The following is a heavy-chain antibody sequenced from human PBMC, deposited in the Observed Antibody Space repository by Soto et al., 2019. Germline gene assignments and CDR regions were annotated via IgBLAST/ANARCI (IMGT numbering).Heavy chain of an antibody. J-gene: IGHJ4*02. CDR3: AKDTGRNGYGIFRY. Sequence: GGSLRLSCAASGSTFDDYAMHWVRQAPGKGLEWVSGISWNSGSIGYADSVKGRFTISRDNAKNSLYLQMNSLRAEDTALYYCAKDTGRNGYGIFRYWGQGTLVTVSS. CDR2: ISWNSGSI. V-gene: IGHV3-9*01. CDR1: GSTFDDYA. D-gene: IGHD5-12*01.